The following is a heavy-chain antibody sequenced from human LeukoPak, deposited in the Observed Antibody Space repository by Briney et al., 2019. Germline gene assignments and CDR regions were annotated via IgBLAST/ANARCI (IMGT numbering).Heavy chain of an antibody. J-gene: IGHJ4*02. CDR2: ISPGGDAT. Sequence: GGSLRLSCAASGFTFRDYHMNWIRQAPGKGLEWVSYISPGGDATYFADSVKGRFTISRDNAKNSLYLQMNSLTAEDAAVYYCAGGLDIAVAGPGGYFDYWGQGTLVTVYS. CDR3: AGGLDIAVAGPGGYFDY. CDR1: GFTFRDYH. D-gene: IGHD6-19*01. V-gene: IGHV3-11*01.